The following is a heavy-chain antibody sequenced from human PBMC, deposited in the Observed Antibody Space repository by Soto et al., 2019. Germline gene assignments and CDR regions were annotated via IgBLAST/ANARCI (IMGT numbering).Heavy chain of an antibody. D-gene: IGHD3-10*01. Sequence: SETLSLSCAVYGGSFSCYYWIWIRQPPGKGLEWIGEINHSGSTNYNPSLKSRVTISVDTSKNQFSLKLSSVTAADTAVYYCASGGTYYYGSGSWFDPWGQGTLVTVSS. CDR3: ASGGTYYYGSGSWFDP. CDR2: INHSGST. CDR1: GGSFSCYY. J-gene: IGHJ5*02. V-gene: IGHV4-34*01.